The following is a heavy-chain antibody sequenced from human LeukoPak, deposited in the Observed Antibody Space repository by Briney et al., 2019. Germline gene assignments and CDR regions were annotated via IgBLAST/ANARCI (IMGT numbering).Heavy chain of an antibody. J-gene: IGHJ4*02. Sequence: SETLSLTCTASSGSISSSSYYWGWIRQPPGKGLEWIGSIYYSGSTYYNPSLESRVTISVDTSKNQFSLKLSSVTAADTAVYYCARLPRLRYFDWSRQARIYYFDYWGQGTLVTVSS. CDR1: SGSISSSSYY. CDR2: IYYSGST. V-gene: IGHV4-39*07. CDR3: ARLPRLRYFDWSRQARIYYFDY. D-gene: IGHD3-9*01.